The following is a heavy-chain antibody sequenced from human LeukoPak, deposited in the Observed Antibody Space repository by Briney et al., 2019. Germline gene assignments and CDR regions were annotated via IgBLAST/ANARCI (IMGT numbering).Heavy chain of an antibody. CDR1: GFTFSSYE. D-gene: IGHD3-22*01. CDR2: ISSSGSTI. Sequence: PGGSLRLSCAASGFTFSSYEMNWVRQAPGKGLEWVSYISSSGSTIYYADSVKGRFTISRDNAKNSLYLQMNSLRAEDTAVYYCARVGYYYDSRGHYYGTSSHFDYWGQGTLVTVSS. V-gene: IGHV3-48*03. J-gene: IGHJ4*02. CDR3: ARVGYYYDSRGHYYGTSSHFDY.